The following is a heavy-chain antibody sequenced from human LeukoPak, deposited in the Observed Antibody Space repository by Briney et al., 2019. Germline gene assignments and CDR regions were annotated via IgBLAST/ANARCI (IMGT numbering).Heavy chain of an antibody. D-gene: IGHD3-22*01. V-gene: IGHV3-23*01. CDR3: AKGNTMIVVVSDY. Sequence: GGSLRLSCAASGFTFSSYAMSWVRQAPGKGLEWVSAISGSGGSTYYADSVKGRFTISRDNSKNTLYLQMNSLRAEDSAVYYCAKGNTMIVVVSDYWGQGTLVTVSS. CDR1: GFTFSSYA. CDR2: ISGSGGST. J-gene: IGHJ4*02.